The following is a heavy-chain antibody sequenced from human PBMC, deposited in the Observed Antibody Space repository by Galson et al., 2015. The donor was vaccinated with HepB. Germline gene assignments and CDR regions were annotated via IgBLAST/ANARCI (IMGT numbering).Heavy chain of an antibody. Sequence: SVKVSCKASGYTFTSYGISWVRQAPGQGLEWMGWISAYNGNTYYAQKLQGRVTMTTDTSTSTAYMELRSLRSDDTAVYYCASGVRSGYSSSWYLYWGQGTLVTVSS. V-gene: IGHV1-18*01. CDR2: ISAYNGNT. J-gene: IGHJ4*02. D-gene: IGHD6-13*01. CDR1: GYTFTSYG. CDR3: ASGVRSGYSSSWYLY.